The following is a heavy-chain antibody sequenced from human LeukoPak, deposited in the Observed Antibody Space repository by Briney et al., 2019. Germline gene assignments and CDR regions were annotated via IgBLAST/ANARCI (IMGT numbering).Heavy chain of an antibody. D-gene: IGHD3-22*01. CDR3: ARDSGYYDSSGYYDY. Sequence: PGGSLRLSCAASGFTFSTSVMHWVRQAPGKGLEWLSFIRFDGSEKYYADSVKARFSISRDNSMNTLYLQMNRLRAEDTAVYYCARDSGYYDSSGYYDYWGQGTLVTVSS. J-gene: IGHJ4*02. V-gene: IGHV3-30*02. CDR1: GFTFSTSV. CDR2: IRFDGSEK.